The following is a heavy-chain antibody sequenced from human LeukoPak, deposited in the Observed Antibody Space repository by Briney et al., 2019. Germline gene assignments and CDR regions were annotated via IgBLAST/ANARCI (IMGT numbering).Heavy chain of an antibody. CDR1: GGTFSSYA. D-gene: IGHD1-26*01. CDR3: ARDVARLWEPGDYYYYGMDV. J-gene: IGHJ6*02. V-gene: IGHV1-18*01. CDR2: ISAYNGNT. Sequence: ASVKVSCKASGGTFSSYAISWVRQAPGQGLEWMGWISAYNGNTNYAQKLQGRVTMTTDTSTSTAYMELRSLRSDDTAVYYCARDVARLWEPGDYYYYGMDVWGQGTTVTVSS.